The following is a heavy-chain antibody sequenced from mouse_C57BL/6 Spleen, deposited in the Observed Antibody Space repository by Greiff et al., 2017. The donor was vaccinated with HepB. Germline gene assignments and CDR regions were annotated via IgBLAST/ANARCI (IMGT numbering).Heavy chain of an antibody. CDR3: ARDGYYGSSYFDY. J-gene: IGHJ2*01. Sequence: EVQLQQSGPELVKPGASVKISCKASGYTFTDYYMNWVKQSHGKSLEWIGDINPNNGGTSYNQKFKGKATLTVDKSSSTAYMELRSLTSEDSAVYYCARDGYYGSSYFDYWGQGTTLTVSS. CDR2: INPNNGGT. D-gene: IGHD1-1*01. V-gene: IGHV1-26*01. CDR1: GYTFTDYY.